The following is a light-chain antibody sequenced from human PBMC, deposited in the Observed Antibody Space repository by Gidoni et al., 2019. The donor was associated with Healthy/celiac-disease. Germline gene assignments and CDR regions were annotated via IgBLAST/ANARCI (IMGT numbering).Light chain of an antibody. J-gene: IGLJ1*01. CDR2: DDS. CDR3: QVWDSSSDHYV. V-gene: IGLV3-21*03. CDR1: NIGSKS. Sequence: SYVLTQPPSVSVAPGKTARINCGGNNIGSKSVHWYQQKPGQAPVLVVYDDSDRPSGIPERLSGSNSGNTATMTISRVEAGDEADYYCQVWDSSSDHYVFGTGTKVTVL.